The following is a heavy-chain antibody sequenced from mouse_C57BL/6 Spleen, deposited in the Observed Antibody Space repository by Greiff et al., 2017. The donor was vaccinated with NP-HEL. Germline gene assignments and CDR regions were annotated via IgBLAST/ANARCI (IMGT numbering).Heavy chain of an antibody. CDR2: IYPGDGDT. Sequence: QVQLKESGAELVKPGASVKISCKASGYAFSSYWMNWVKQRPGKGLEWIGQIYPGDGDTNYNGKFKGKATLTADKSSSTAYMQLSSLTSEDSAVYFCARHDPLPSYAMDYWGQGTSVTVSS. V-gene: IGHV1-80*01. CDR1: GYAFSSYW. D-gene: IGHD2-3*01. J-gene: IGHJ4*01. CDR3: ARHDPLPSYAMDY.